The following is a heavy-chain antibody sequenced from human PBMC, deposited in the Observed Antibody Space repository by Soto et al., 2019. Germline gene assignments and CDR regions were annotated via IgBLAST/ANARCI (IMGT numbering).Heavy chain of an antibody. CDR2: IWYDGSNK. Sequence: PGGSLRLSCAASGFTFSSYGMHWVRQAPGKGLEWVAVIWYDGSNKYYADSVKGRFTISRDNSKNTLYLQMNSLRAEDTAVYYCARDLIVPAAMSHYGMDVWGQGTTVTVSS. V-gene: IGHV3-33*01. CDR3: ARDLIVPAAMSHYGMDV. D-gene: IGHD2-2*01. J-gene: IGHJ6*02. CDR1: GFTFSSYG.